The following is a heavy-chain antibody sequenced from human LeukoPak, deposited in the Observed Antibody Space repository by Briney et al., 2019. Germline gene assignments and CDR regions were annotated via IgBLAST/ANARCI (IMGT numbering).Heavy chain of an antibody. V-gene: IGHV3-30*18. Sequence: PGGSLRLSCAASGFSFSNYGMHWVRQAPGKGLEWVAVITYDGSNKYYADSVVRGRFTISRDNSKNTLYLQMNSLRAEDTAVYYCAKDGTLEGPYFDNWGQGTLVTVSS. CDR2: ITYDGSNK. D-gene: IGHD1-26*01. CDR3: AKDGTLEGPYFDN. CDR1: GFSFSNYG. J-gene: IGHJ4*02.